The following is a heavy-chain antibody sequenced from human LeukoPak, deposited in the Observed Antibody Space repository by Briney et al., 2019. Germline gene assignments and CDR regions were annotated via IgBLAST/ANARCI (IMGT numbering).Heavy chain of an antibody. CDR1: GGSISSNY. V-gene: IGHV3-23*01. CDR2: IGGSGGST. D-gene: IGHD6-19*01. Sequence: ETLSLTCTVSGGSISSNYWSWIRQPPGKGLEWVSAIGGSGGSTYYADSVKGRFTISRDNSKNTLYLQMNSLRAEDTAVYYCAKEDSSGWFLDYWGQGTLVTVSS. CDR3: AKEDSSGWFLDY. J-gene: IGHJ4*02.